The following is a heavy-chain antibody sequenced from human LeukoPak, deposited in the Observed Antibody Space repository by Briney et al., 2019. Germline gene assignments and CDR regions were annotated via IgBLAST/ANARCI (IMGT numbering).Heavy chain of an antibody. J-gene: IGHJ5*02. CDR3: ATVVVPGWFDP. CDR2: IYYSGST. CDR1: GGSISSSSYY. Sequence: PSETLSLTCTVCGGSISSSSYYWGWIRQPPGKGLEWIGNIYYSGSTYYNPSLKSRVTISVDTSKNQFSLKLSSVTAADTAVYYCATVVVPGWFDPWGQGTLVTVSS. V-gene: IGHV4-39*07. D-gene: IGHD2-15*01.